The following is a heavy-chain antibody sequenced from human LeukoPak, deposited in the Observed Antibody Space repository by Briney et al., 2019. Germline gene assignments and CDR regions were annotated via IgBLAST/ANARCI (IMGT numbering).Heavy chain of an antibody. J-gene: IGHJ5*02. V-gene: IGHV3-64*01. CDR3: ARGVSYYDSSGYYLNWFDP. CDR2: ISGNGGST. Sequence: PGGSLRLSCAASGFTFSSYAMHWVRQAPGKGLEYVSAISGNGGSTYYANSVKGRFTISRDNSKNTLYLQMGSLRAEDMAVYYCARGVSYYDSSGYYLNWFDPWGQGTLVTVSS. D-gene: IGHD3-22*01. CDR1: GFTFSSYA.